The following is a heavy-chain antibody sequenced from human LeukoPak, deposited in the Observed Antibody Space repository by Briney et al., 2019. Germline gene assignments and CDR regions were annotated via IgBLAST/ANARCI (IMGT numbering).Heavy chain of an antibody. Sequence: ASVKVSCKASGYTFTGYYIHWVRQAPGQGLEWMGWINPNSGGTNYAQRFQGRVTMTTDTSISTAYMELSRLTSDDTAVYYCARANIDLAFDIWGQGTMVTVSS. CDR3: ARANIDLAFDI. CDR2: INPNSGGT. D-gene: IGHD3/OR15-3a*01. V-gene: IGHV1-2*02. J-gene: IGHJ3*02. CDR1: GYTFTGYY.